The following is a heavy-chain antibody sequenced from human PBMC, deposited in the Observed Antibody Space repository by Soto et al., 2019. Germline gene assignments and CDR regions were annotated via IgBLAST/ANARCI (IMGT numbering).Heavy chain of an antibody. D-gene: IGHD2-15*01. J-gene: IGHJ6*03. CDR3: AKFRGPSCSSYPMDV. Sequence: DVQLLESGGGLVQPGGSLRLSCAASGFTFGSYAMNWLRQAPGRGLEFVSFIRGSGGTTYYAGSVKGRFTVSRDNSMNTLYLQMNSLRAEDTALYYCAKFRGPSCSSYPMDVWGKGTTVTVSS. CDR2: IRGSGGTT. V-gene: IGHV3-23*01. CDR1: GFTFGSYA.